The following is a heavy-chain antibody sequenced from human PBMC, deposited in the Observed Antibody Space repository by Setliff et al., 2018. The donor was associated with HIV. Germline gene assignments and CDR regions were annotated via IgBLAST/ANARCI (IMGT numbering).Heavy chain of an antibody. CDR2: INPSGGTT. CDR1: GYPFNSYS. J-gene: IGHJ4*02. Sequence: ASVKVSCKASGYPFNSYSMHWVRQAPGQGLEWMGIINPSGGTTSYSQKFQGRLTMTRDTSTTTMYLELSSLTSEDTAIYYCAREASKGGYGYGPPNFDYWGQGTLVTVSS. V-gene: IGHV1-46*02. CDR3: AREASKGGYGYGPPNFDY. D-gene: IGHD5-18*01.